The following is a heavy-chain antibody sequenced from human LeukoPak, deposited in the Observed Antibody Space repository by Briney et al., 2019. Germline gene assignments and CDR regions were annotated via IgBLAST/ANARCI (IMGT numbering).Heavy chain of an antibody. CDR3: ARDHYDYVWGSYRPLGMRAFDI. CDR2: IYTSGST. Sequence: PSETLSLTCTVSGGSISSGSYYWSWIRQPAGKGLEWIGRIYTSGSTNYNPSLKSRVTISVDTSKNQFSLKLSSVTAADTAVYYCARDHYDYVWGSYRPLGMRAFDIWGQGTMVTVSS. V-gene: IGHV4-61*02. CDR1: GGSISSGSYY. D-gene: IGHD3-16*02. J-gene: IGHJ3*02.